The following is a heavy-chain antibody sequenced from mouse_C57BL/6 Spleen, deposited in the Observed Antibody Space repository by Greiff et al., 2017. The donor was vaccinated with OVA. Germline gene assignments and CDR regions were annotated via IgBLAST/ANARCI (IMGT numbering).Heavy chain of an antibody. CDR3: ARGITTVAAFDY. CDR1: GYSITSGYD. D-gene: IGHD1-1*01. Sequence: DVKLVESGPGMVKPSQSLSLTCTVTGYSITSGYDWHWIRHFPGNKLEWMGYISYSGSTNYNPSLKSRISITHDTSKNHFFLKLNSVTTEDTATYYCARGITTVAAFDYWGQGTTLTVSS. CDR2: ISYSGST. V-gene: IGHV3-1*01. J-gene: IGHJ2*01.